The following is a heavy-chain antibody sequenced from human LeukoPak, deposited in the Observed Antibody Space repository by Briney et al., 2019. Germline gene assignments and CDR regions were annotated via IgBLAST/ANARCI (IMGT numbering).Heavy chain of an antibody. D-gene: IGHD6-13*01. V-gene: IGHV4-34*01. CDR1: GGSLSGYY. CDR2: INHSGST. J-gene: IGHJ4*02. CDR3: AREEAAAGTL. Sequence: SETLSLTCAVYGGSLSGYYWSWIRQPPGKGLEWIGEINHSGSTNYNPSLKSRVTISVDTSKNQFSLKLSSVTAADTAVYYCAREEAAAGTLWGQGTLVTVSS.